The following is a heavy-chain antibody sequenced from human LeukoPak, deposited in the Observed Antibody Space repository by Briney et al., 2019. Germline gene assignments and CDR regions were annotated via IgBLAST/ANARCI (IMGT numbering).Heavy chain of an antibody. D-gene: IGHD2-15*01. Sequence: ASVKVSCKASGYTFTSYAMNWVRQATGQGLEWMGWMNPNSGNTGYAQKFQGRVTMTRNTSISTAYMELRSLRSDDTAVYYCARDRGYCSGGSCYYLYWGQGALVTVSS. J-gene: IGHJ4*02. CDR1: GYTFTSYA. CDR3: ARDRGYCSGGSCYYLY. CDR2: MNPNSGNT. V-gene: IGHV1-8*02.